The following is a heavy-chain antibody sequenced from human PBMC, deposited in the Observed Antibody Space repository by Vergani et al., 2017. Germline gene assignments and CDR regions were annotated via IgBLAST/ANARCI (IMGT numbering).Heavy chain of an antibody. CDR3: ARGRYYDSSGYPRGDYYYYMDV. V-gene: IGHV1-69*01. CDR2: IIPICGTA. J-gene: IGHJ6*03. CDR1: GGTFSSYA. D-gene: IGHD3-22*01. Sequence: QVQLVQSGAEVKKPGSSVKVSCKASGGTFSSYAISWVRQAPGQGLEWMGGIIPICGTANYAQKFQGRVRITADESTSKAYMELSSLRSEDTAVYYCARGRYYDSSGYPRGDYYYYMDVWGKGTTVTVSS.